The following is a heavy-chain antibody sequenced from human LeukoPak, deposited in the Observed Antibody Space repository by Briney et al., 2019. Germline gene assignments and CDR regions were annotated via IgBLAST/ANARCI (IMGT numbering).Heavy chain of an antibody. D-gene: IGHD2-2*01. CDR1: GYTFTSYG. V-gene: IGHV1-18*01. J-gene: IGHJ6*02. Sequence: ASVKVSCKASGYTFTSYGISWVRQAPGQGLEWMGWISAYNGNTNYAQKLQGRVTMTTDTSTSTAYMELRSLRSDDTAVYYCARDLVVPAAGQAYYYYGMDVWGQGTTVTVSS. CDR2: ISAYNGNT. CDR3: ARDLVVPAAGQAYYYYGMDV.